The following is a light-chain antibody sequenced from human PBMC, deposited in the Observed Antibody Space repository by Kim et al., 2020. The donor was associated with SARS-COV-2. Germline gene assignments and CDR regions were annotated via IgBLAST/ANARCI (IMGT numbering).Light chain of an antibody. CDR3: QQYNLWYT. CDR1: KTISSN. Sequence: LSVSPGERVTLSCRASKTISSNLAWYQQKGGQPPRLIIYDATTRATGIPSRFSGTGSGTEFTLTVSSLQSEDFAVYYCQQYNLWYTFGQGTKLEIK. J-gene: IGKJ2*01. V-gene: IGKV3-15*01. CDR2: DAT.